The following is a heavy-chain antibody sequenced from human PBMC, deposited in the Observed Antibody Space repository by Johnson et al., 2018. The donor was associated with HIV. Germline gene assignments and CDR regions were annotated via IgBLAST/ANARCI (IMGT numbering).Heavy chain of an antibody. D-gene: IGHD6-19*01. Sequence: VQLVESGGGLIQPGGSLRLSCAASGFTFSSYWMSWVRQAPGKGLEWVANIKQDGSEKYYVDSVKGRFTISRDNAKNSLYLQMNSLRAEDTAVYYCASGAAVAGNGFDIWGQGTMVTVSS. J-gene: IGHJ3*02. CDR3: ASGAAVAGNGFDI. CDR2: IKQDGSEK. CDR1: GFTFSSYW. V-gene: IGHV3-7*01.